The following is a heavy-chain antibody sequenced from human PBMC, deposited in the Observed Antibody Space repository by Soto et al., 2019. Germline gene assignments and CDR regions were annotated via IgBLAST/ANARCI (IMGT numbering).Heavy chain of an antibody. CDR3: ARSGLNSRSYYNYYYYYGMDV. Sequence: PSETLSLACAASGGPLSSGCDSWSWIGQPPGKGLDGLGYIFHSGSTYYNPSIKSRVTISVDRSKNQFSLKLSSVTAADTAVYYCARSGLNSRSYYNYYYYYGMDVWGQGTTVTVSS. V-gene: IGHV4-30-2*01. CDR1: GGPLSSGCDS. J-gene: IGHJ6*02. D-gene: IGHD3-10*01. CDR2: IFHSGST.